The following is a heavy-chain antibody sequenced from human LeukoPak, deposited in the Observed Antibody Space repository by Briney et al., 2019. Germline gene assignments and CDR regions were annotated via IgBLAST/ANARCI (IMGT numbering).Heavy chain of an antibody. CDR2: ISGTTSGT. Sequence: QPGGSLRLYCAASGFTFSTCAMSWVRKAPGKGLEWVSGISGTTSGTYYADSVKGRFTISRDNSKNTLFLQVNSLRAEDTAVYYCAKVRTYFYHGLDVWGQGTTVTVSS. CDR3: AKVRTYFYHGLDV. CDR1: GFTFSTCA. D-gene: IGHD1-14*01. J-gene: IGHJ6*02. V-gene: IGHV3-23*01.